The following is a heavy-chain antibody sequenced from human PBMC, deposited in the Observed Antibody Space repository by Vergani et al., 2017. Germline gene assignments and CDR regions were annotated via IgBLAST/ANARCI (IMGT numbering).Heavy chain of an antibody. V-gene: IGHV4-59*12. Sequence: QVQLQESGPGLVKPSETLSLTCTVSGGSISSYYWSWIRQPPGKGLEWIGEINHSGSTNYNPSLKSRVTISVDTSKNQFSLKLSSVTAADTAVYYCARELPRYCSGGSCYRGVFDYWGQGTLVTVSS. CDR2: INHSGST. D-gene: IGHD2-15*01. J-gene: IGHJ4*02. CDR3: ARELPRYCSGGSCYRGVFDY. CDR1: GGSISSYY.